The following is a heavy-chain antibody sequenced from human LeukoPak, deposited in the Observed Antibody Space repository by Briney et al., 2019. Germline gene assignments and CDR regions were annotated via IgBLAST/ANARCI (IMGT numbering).Heavy chain of an antibody. D-gene: IGHD6-13*01. Sequence: PSETLSLTCTVSGGSISSSSYYWGWIRQPPGKGLEWIGSIYYSGSTNSNPSLKSRVTISVDKSKNQFSLKLSSVTAADTAVYYCASALPFQLVHWGQGTLVTVSS. V-gene: IGHV4-39*07. CDR1: GGSISSSSYY. J-gene: IGHJ4*02. CDR2: IYYSGST. CDR3: ASALPFQLVH.